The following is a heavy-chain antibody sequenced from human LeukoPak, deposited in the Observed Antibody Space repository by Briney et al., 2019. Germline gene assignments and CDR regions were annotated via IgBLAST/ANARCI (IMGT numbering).Heavy chain of an antibody. V-gene: IGHV3-66*01. J-gene: IGHJ6*02. CDR3: ARERGTGTTYYYYGMDV. D-gene: IGHD1-7*01. Sequence: GGSLRLSCAASGFTVSSNYMSWVRQAPGKGLEWVSVIYSGGSTYYADSVKGRFTISRDNYKNTLYLQMNSLRAEDTAVYYCARERGTGTTYYYYGMDVWGQGTTVTVSS. CDR1: GFTVSSNY. CDR2: IYSGGST.